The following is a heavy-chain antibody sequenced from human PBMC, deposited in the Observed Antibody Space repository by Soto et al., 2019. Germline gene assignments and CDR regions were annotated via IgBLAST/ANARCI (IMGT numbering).Heavy chain of an antibody. V-gene: IGHV1-69*13. D-gene: IGHD5-18*01. CDR3: ARGVDTAITLNWFDP. Sequence: GASVKVSCKASGGTFSSYAISWVRQAPGQGLEWMGGIIPIFGTANYAQKFQGRVTITADESTSTAYMELSSLRSEDTAVYYCARGVDTAITLNWFDPWGQGTLVTVSS. CDR2: IIPIFGTA. J-gene: IGHJ5*02. CDR1: GGTFSSYA.